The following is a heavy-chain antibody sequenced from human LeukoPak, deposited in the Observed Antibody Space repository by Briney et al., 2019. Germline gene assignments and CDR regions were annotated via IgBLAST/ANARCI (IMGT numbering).Heavy chain of an antibody. CDR2: IYYSRST. D-gene: IGHD3-9*01. CDR3: AGGLTAGHDILTGYNRSLFVRGYYYGMDV. V-gene: IGHV4-59*01. Sequence: SETLSLTCTVSGGSISSYYWSWIRQPPGKGLEWIGYIYYSRSTNYNPSLKSRVTISVDTSKNQFSLKLSSVTAADTAVYYCAGGLTAGHDILTGYNRSLFVRGYYYGMDVWGQGTTVTVSS. CDR1: GGSISSYY. J-gene: IGHJ6*02.